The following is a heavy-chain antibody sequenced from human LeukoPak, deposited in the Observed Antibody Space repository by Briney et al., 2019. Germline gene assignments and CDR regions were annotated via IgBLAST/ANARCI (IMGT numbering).Heavy chain of an antibody. J-gene: IGHJ3*02. Sequence: SETLSLTCTVSGGSISSYYWSWIRQPAGKGLEWIGRIYTSGSTNYNPSLKSRVTMSVDTSKNQFSLKLSSVTAADTAAYYCARDAYYDFWSGYYIVAFDIWGQGTMVTVSS. D-gene: IGHD3-3*01. V-gene: IGHV4-4*07. CDR3: ARDAYYDFWSGYYIVAFDI. CDR2: IYTSGST. CDR1: GGSISSYY.